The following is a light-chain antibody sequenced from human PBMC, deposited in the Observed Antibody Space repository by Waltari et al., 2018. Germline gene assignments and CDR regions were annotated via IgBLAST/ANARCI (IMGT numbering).Light chain of an antibody. CDR3: QQYNDWPYT. Sequence: EVLLTQSPATLSVSPGGRATLSCRASQSVNDNLAWYQQKPGQPPRLPIYRASTGATGIPARFGGSGSGTDFTLTISSLQSEDFAVYFCQQYNDWPYTFGQGTKLEIK. CDR2: RAS. V-gene: IGKV3-15*01. J-gene: IGKJ2*01. CDR1: QSVNDN.